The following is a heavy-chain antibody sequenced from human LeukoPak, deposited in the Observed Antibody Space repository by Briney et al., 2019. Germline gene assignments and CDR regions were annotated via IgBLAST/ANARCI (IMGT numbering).Heavy chain of an antibody. CDR3: ATCTSVPRFDY. CDR1: GYTFTDYC. Sequence: ASVKVSCKVSGYTFTDYCMHWVRQAPGKGLEGMGRVDPEDGETIYAEKFQGRVTITGDTSKNTAYMELSSLSSEDTAVYYCATCTSVPRFDYWGQGTLVTVSS. CDR2: VDPEDGET. J-gene: IGHJ4*02. V-gene: IGHV1-69-2*01. D-gene: IGHD4-17*01.